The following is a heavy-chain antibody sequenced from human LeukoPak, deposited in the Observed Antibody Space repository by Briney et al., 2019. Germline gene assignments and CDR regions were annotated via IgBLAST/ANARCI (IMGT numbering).Heavy chain of an antibody. J-gene: IGHJ5*02. CDR2: IYYSRNT. V-gene: IGHV4-39*01. Sequence: SETLSLTCTVSGGSISSSGAFWGWIRQPPGKGLEWIGSIYYSRNTYYNPSLKSRVTISADTSKNQFSLKLNAVTAADTAVYYCARQALSSSWITGWHDPWGQGTLVIVSS. D-gene: IGHD6-13*01. CDR3: ARQALSSSWITGWHDP. CDR1: GGSISSSGAF.